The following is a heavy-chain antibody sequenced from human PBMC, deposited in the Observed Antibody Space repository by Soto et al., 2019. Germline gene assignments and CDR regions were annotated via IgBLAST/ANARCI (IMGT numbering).Heavy chain of an antibody. D-gene: IGHD3-22*01. CDR3: TTDLRYYDTNAYSYPAEFDF. V-gene: IGHV3-15*01. CDR1: GFNFRNAW. CDR2: IKSINDGGTT. J-gene: IGHJ4*02. Sequence: DVQMVESGGGLVKPGGSLRLSCAASGFNFRNAWMSWVRQAPGKGLEWVGRIKSINDGGTTDFAAPVKGRFTISRDDSENTLYLQMNSLKAEDTAVYYCTTDLRYYDTNAYSYPAEFDFWGQGTLVTVSS.